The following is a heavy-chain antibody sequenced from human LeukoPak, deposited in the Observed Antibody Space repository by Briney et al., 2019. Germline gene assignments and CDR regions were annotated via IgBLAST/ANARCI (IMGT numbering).Heavy chain of an antibody. CDR1: GYTFTNYD. D-gene: IGHD4-17*01. CDR2: MNPNSGNT. CDR3: ARNPAHTGWFDP. Sequence: ASVKVSCKASGYTFTNYDINWVRQATGQGLEWMGWMNPNSGNTGYAQKFPGRVTMTRDTSQSTAYMELSSLRSEDTAVYYCARNPAHTGWFDPWGQGTLVTVSS. V-gene: IGHV1-8*01. J-gene: IGHJ5*02.